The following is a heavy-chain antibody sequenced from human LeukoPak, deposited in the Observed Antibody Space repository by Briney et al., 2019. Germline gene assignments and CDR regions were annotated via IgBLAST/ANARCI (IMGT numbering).Heavy chain of an antibody. V-gene: IGHV4-61*02. CDR3: AGSIAGLDDAFDI. Sequence: SETLSLTCTVSGGSISSGSYYWSWIRQPAGKGLEWIGRIYTSGSTNYNPSLKSRVTISVDTSKNQFPLKLSSVTAADTAVYYCAGSIAGLDDAFDIWGQGTMVTVSS. D-gene: IGHD6-6*01. CDR1: GGSISSGSYY. J-gene: IGHJ3*02. CDR2: IYTSGST.